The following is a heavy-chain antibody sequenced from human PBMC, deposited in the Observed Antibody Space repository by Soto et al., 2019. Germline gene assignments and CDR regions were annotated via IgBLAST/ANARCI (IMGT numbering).Heavy chain of an antibody. V-gene: IGHV1-2*04. CDR2: INPNSGGT. Sequence: QVQLVQSGAEVKKPGASVKVSCKASGYTFTGYYMHWVRQAPGQGLEWMGWINPNSGGTNYAQKFQGWVTMTRDTSISTAYMGLSRLRSDDTAVYYCARDGGYCSGGSCYPRATLFDPWGQGTLVTVSS. CDR3: ARDGGYCSGGSCYPRATLFDP. D-gene: IGHD2-15*01. J-gene: IGHJ5*02. CDR1: GYTFTGYY.